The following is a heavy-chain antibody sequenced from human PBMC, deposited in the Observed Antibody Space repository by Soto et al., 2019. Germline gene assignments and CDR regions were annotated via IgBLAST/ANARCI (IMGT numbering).Heavy chain of an antibody. V-gene: IGHV3-72*01. CDR3: ATGVVGAADY. D-gene: IGHD1-26*01. CDR2: TRNKADSYTT. J-gene: IGHJ4*02. CDR1: GFTFSDHY. Sequence: EVQLVESGGGLVQPGGSLRLSCAASGFTFSDHYMDWVRQAPGKGLQWVGRTRNKADSYTTEYAASVKGRFTISRDDSKNSLYLQMNSLQTEDTAVYYCATGVVGAADYWGQGTLVTVSS.